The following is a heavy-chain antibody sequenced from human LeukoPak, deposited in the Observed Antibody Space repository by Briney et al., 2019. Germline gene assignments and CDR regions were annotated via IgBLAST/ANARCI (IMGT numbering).Heavy chain of an antibody. CDR1: GFTFSSYW. J-gene: IGHJ4*02. CDR3: ARAGLGSGYHGGFDY. D-gene: IGHD3-22*01. V-gene: IGHV3-7*01. Sequence: PGGSLRLPCAASGFTFSSYWMSWVRQAPGKGLEWVANIKQDGSEKYYVDSVKGRFTISRDNAKNSLYLQVNSLRAEDTAVYYCARAGLGSGYHGGFDYWGQGTLVTVSS. CDR2: IKQDGSEK.